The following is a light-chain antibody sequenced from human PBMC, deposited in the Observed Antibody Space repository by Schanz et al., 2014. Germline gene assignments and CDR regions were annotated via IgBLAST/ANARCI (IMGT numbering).Light chain of an antibody. CDR1: QSVSSSY. J-gene: IGKJ2*01. CDR2: GAS. Sequence: EIVLTQSPGTLSLSPGERATLSCRASQSVSSSYLAWYQQKPGQAPRLLIYGASSRATGITDRFSGSGSGTDFTLTISRLEPEDFAVYYCQQYATSPPGYTFGQGTKLEIK. V-gene: IGKV3-20*01. CDR3: QQYATSPPGYT.